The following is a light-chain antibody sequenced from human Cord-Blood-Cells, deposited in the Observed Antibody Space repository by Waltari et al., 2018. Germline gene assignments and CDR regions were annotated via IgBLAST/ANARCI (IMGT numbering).Light chain of an antibody. CDR2: DVS. J-gene: IGLJ1*01. CDR1: SSHVGGYNY. V-gene: IGLV2-14*03. Sequence: QSALTQPASVSGSPGQSITISCTGTSSHVGGYNYVSWYQQHPGKAPKLMIYDVSNRPSGVSNRFSGSKSGNTASLTISGLQAEDEADYCCSSYTSSSTYVFGTGTKVTVL. CDR3: SSYTSSSTYV.